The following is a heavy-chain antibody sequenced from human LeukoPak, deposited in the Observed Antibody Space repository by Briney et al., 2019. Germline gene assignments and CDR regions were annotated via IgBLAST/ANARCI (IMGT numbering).Heavy chain of an antibody. CDR3: AKAGTYYDILTGYYSYDLFDY. CDR1: GFTFSSYA. V-gene: IGHV3-23*01. Sequence: QTGGSLRLSCAASGFTFSSYAMSWVRQAPGKGLEWVSAISGSGGSTYYAGSVKGRFTISRDNSKNTLYLQMNSLRAEDTAVYYCAKAGTYYDILTGYYSYDLFDYWGQGTLVTVSS. D-gene: IGHD3-9*01. J-gene: IGHJ4*02. CDR2: ISGSGGST.